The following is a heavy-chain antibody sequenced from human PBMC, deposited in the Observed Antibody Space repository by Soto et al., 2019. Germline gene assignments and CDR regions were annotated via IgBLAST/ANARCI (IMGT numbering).Heavy chain of an antibody. CDR2: ISYDGSNK. D-gene: IGHD2-15*01. CDR1: GFTFSSYA. V-gene: IGHV3-30-3*01. Sequence: GSLRLSCTASGFTFSSYAMHWVRQAPGKGLEWVAVISYDGSNKYYADSVKGRFTISRDNSKNTLYLQMNSLRAEDTAVYYCARDLGGWTDDWGQGTLVTVSS. J-gene: IGHJ4*02. CDR3: ARDLGGWTDD.